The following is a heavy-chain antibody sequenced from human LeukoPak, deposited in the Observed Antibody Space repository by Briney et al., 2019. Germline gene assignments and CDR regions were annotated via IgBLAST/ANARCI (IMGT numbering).Heavy chain of an antibody. D-gene: IGHD1-20*01. V-gene: IGHV3-21*01. Sequence: PGGSLRLSCAASGFTFSSYSMNWVRQAPGKGLEWVSSISSSSSYIYYADSVKGRFTISRDNAKNSLYLQMNSLRAEDTAVYYCARGAYNWNDGDYWGQGTLVTVSS. J-gene: IGHJ4*02. CDR1: GFTFSSYS. CDR3: ARGAYNWNDGDY. CDR2: ISSSSSYI.